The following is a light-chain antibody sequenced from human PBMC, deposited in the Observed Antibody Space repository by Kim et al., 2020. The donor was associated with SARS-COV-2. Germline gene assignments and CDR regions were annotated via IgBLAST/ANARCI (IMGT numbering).Light chain of an antibody. CDR1: NIGNKS. V-gene: IGLV3-21*04. CDR3: QVWDSSSDHWV. J-gene: IGLJ3*02. Sequence: PGKTARITCGGNNIGNKSVHGYQQKPGQAPVLVIYYDSDRPSGIPERFSGSNSGNTATLTISRVEAGDEADYYCQVWDSSSDHWVFGGGTQLTVL. CDR2: YDS.